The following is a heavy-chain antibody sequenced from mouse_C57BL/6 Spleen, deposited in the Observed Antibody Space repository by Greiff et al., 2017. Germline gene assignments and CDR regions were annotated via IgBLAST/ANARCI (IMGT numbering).Heavy chain of an antibody. CDR3: ASYDGYYGGYYAMDY. Sequence: VMLVESGPGLVQPSQSLSITCTVSGFSLTSYGVHWVRQSPGKGLEWLGVIWSGGSTDYNAAFISRLSISKDNSKSQVFFKMNSLQADDTAIYYCASYDGYYGGYYAMDYWGQGTSVTVSS. V-gene: IGHV2-2*01. D-gene: IGHD2-3*01. CDR2: IWSGGST. J-gene: IGHJ4*01. CDR1: GFSLTSYG.